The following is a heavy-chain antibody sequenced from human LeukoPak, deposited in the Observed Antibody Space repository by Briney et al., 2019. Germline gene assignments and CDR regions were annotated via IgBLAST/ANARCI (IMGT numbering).Heavy chain of an antibody. Sequence: PGGSLRLSCAASGFTVSSNEMSWVRQAPGKGLEWISAISGSGGSTYYADSVKGRFTISRDNSKNTLYLQMNSLRAEDTAVYYCEKDDRLTNNYFDFWGQGTVVTVS. D-gene: IGHD1/OR15-1a*01. J-gene: IGHJ4*02. V-gene: IGHV3-23*01. CDR1: GFTVSSNE. CDR3: EKDDRLTNNYFDF. CDR2: ISGSGGST.